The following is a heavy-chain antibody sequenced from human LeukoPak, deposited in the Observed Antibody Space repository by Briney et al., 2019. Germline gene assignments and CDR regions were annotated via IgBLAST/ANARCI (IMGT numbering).Heavy chain of an antibody. D-gene: IGHD3-3*01. CDR1: GFTFSRSA. CDR2: ISYDGSNK. Sequence: GGSLRLSCAASGFTFSRSAMHRVRQAPGKGLEWVAVISYDGSNKYYADSVKGRFTISRDNSKNTLYLQMNSLRAEDTAVYYCAKDLVFLEWLSPLDYWGQGTLVTVSS. V-gene: IGHV3-30*18. J-gene: IGHJ4*02. CDR3: AKDLVFLEWLSPLDY.